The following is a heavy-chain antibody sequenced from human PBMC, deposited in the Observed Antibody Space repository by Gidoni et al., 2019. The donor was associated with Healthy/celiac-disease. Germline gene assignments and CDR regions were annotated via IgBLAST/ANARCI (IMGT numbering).Heavy chain of an antibody. CDR2: ISWNSCSI. Sequence: EVQLVESGGGLVQPGRSLRLSCAASGFTFDDYAMHGVRHAPGKGLEWVSGISWNSCSIGYADSVKGRFTISRDNAKNSLYLQMNSLRAEDTALYYCAKGRADISGSSGGGYGMDVWGQGTTVTVSS. J-gene: IGHJ6*01. CDR3: AKGRADISGSSGGGYGMDV. V-gene: IGHV3-9*01. CDR1: GFTFDDYA. D-gene: IGHD1-26*01.